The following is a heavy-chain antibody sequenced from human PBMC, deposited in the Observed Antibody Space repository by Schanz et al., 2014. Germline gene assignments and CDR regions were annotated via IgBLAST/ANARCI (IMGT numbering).Heavy chain of an antibody. Sequence: QVQLQESGPGLVKPSETLSLTCSVSGGDICNYYWSWIRQPPGKGLEWIGYIHQRGGTNYNPSLKSRVTILVDTSKNQFSRRLPSLTAADTAVYYCAKFLYDDPSWGQGTLVTVSS. V-gene: IGHV4-59*08. CDR2: IHQRGGT. J-gene: IGHJ5*02. CDR3: AKFLYDDPS. D-gene: IGHD3-3*01. CDR1: GGDICNYY.